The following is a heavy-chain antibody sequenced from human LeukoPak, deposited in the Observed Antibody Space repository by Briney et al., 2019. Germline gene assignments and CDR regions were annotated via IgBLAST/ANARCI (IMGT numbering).Heavy chain of an antibody. CDR3: ARAADVDTAKTDAFDI. D-gene: IGHD5-18*01. CDR1: GGSISSYY. Sequence: SETLSLTCTVSGGSISSYYWSWIRQPPGEGLEWIGYIYYSGSTNYNPSLKSRVTISVDTSKNQFSLKLSSVTAADTAVYYCARAADVDTAKTDAFDIWGQGTMVTVSS. J-gene: IGHJ3*02. V-gene: IGHV4-59*01. CDR2: IYYSGST.